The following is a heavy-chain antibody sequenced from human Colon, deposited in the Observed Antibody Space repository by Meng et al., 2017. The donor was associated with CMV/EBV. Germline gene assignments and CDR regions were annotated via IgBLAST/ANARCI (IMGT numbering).Heavy chain of an antibody. CDR1: RYPFTTFP. J-gene: IGHJ4*02. CDR3: ARDLNDPARGNY. CDR2: ITTNTGNP. D-gene: IGHD2-8*01. V-gene: IGHV7-4-1*02. Sequence: CKASRYPFTTFPMNWVPQAPGQGLAWMGWITTNTGNPTYAPGFTGRFVFSLDTSLSTAYLQISSLKAEDAAVYYCARDLNDPARGNYWGQGTLVTVSS.